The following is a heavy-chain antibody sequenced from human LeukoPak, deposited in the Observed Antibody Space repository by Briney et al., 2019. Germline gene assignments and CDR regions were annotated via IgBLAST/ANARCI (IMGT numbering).Heavy chain of an antibody. CDR1: GFTFDDYA. J-gene: IGHJ4*02. CDR3: AKDIGQAYYGSGSHSTTYAY. V-gene: IGHV3-9*01. Sequence: SGGSLRLSCAASGFTFDDYAMHWVRQAPGKGLEWVSGISWNSGSIGYADSVKGRFTISRDNAKNSLYLQMNSLRAEDTALYYCAKDIGQAYYGSGSHSTTYAYWGQGTLVTVSS. D-gene: IGHD3-10*01. CDR2: ISWNSGSI.